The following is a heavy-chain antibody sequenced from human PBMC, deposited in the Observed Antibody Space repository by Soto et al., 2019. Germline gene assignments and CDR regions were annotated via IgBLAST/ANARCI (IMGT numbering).Heavy chain of an antibody. D-gene: IGHD5-18*01. Sequence: SETLSLTCTVSGGSISSSSYYWGWIRQPPGKGLEWIGSIYYSGSTYYNPSLKSRVTISVDTSKNRFSLKLSSVTAADTAVYYCARFMPRGYSYVRPRDAFDIWGQGTMVTVSS. CDR2: IYYSGST. J-gene: IGHJ3*02. V-gene: IGHV4-39*01. CDR3: ARFMPRGYSYVRPRDAFDI. CDR1: GGSISSSSYY.